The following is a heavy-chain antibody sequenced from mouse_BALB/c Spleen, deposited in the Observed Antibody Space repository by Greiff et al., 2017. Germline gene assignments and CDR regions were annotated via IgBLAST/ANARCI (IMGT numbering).Heavy chain of an antibody. CDR2: ISSGGSYT. Sequence: EVMLVESGGDLVKPGGSLKLSCAASGFTFSSYGMSWVRQTPDKRLEWVATISSGGSYTYYPDSVKGRFTISRDNAKNTLYLQMSSLKSEDTAMYYCARESWGYGNYGGVDYWGQGTTLTVSS. CDR1: GFTFSSYG. D-gene: IGHD2-10*02. V-gene: IGHV5-6*01. J-gene: IGHJ2*01. CDR3: ARESWGYGNYGGVDY.